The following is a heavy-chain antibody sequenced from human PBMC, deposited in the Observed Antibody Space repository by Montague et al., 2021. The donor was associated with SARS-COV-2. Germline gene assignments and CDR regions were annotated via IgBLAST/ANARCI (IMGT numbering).Heavy chain of an antibody. V-gene: IGHV4-34*01. CDR1: GGSFSGYY. J-gene: IGHJ6*02. D-gene: IGHD3-10*01. Sequence: SETLSLTCAVYGGSFSGYYWSWIRQPPGKGLEWIGEINHSGSTNXNPSLKSLVTISLDTSKNQFSLKLSSVTAADTAVYYCARGRRILLWFGELLSGGDYYGMDVWGQGTTVTVSS. CDR2: INHSGST. CDR3: ARGRRILLWFGELLSGGDYYGMDV.